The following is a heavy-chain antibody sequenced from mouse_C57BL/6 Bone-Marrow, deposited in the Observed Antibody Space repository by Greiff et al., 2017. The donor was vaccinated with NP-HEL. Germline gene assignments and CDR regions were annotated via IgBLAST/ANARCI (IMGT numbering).Heavy chain of an antibody. CDR2: IRNKANGYTT. Sequence: EVMLVESGGGLVQPGGSLSLSCAASGFTFTDYYMSWVRQPPGKALEWLGFIRNKANGYTTEYSASVKGRFTISRDNSQSILYLQMNALRAEDSATYYWARVSYYYGSTYYAMDYWGQGTSVTVSS. CDR1: GFTFTDYY. V-gene: IGHV7-3*01. D-gene: IGHD1-1*01. CDR3: ARVSYYYGSTYYAMDY. J-gene: IGHJ4*01.